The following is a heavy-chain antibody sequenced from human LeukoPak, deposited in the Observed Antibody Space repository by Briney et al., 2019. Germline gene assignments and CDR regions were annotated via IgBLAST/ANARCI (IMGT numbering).Heavy chain of an antibody. V-gene: IGHV1-2*02. CDR2: INPNSGGT. Sequence: ASVKVSCKASGYTFTGYHMHWVRQAPGQGLEWMGWINPNSGGTNYAQKFQGRVTMTRDTSISTAYMELSRLRSDDTAVYYCARAQRVRIAAAGPFDYWGQGTLVTVSS. CDR1: GYTFTGYH. CDR3: ARAQRVRIAAAGPFDY. J-gene: IGHJ4*02. D-gene: IGHD6-13*01.